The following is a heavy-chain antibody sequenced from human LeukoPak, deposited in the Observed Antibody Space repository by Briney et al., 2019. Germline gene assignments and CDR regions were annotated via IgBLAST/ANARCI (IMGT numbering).Heavy chain of an antibody. CDR1: GFTVSSNY. J-gene: IGHJ4*02. Sequence: PGGSLRLSCAASGFTVSSNYMSWVRQAPGKGLEWVSVIYSGGSTYYADSVKGRFTISRDNSKNTLYLQMNSLRAEDTAVYYCARGFDGSGSFQGHYFDYWGQGTLVTASS. V-gene: IGHV3-66*01. CDR2: IYSGGST. CDR3: ARGFDGSGSFQGHYFDY. D-gene: IGHD3-10*01.